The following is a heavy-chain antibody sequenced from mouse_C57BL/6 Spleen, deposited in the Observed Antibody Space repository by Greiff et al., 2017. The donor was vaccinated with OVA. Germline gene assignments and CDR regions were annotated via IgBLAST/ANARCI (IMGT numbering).Heavy chain of an antibody. Sequence: QVQLQQSGAELARPGASVKLSCKASGYTFTSYGISWVKQRTGQGLEWIGEIYPRSGNTYYNEKFKGKATLTADKSSSTAYMELRSLTSEDSAVYFCSRGGDGYYPFDYWGQGTTLTVSS. CDR2: IYPRSGNT. CDR1: GYTFTSYG. V-gene: IGHV1-81*01. J-gene: IGHJ2*01. D-gene: IGHD2-3*01. CDR3: SRGGDGYYPFDY.